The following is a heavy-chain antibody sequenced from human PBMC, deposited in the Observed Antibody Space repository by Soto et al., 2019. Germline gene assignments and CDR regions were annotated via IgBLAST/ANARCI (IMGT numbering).Heavy chain of an antibody. J-gene: IGHJ4*02. CDR2: IYYSGST. Sequence: SETLSLTCTVSGGSISSGGYYWSWIRQHPGKGLEWIGYIYYSGSTYYNPSLKSRVTISVDTSKNQFSLKLSSVTAADTAVYYCAVYSRLNPGYWGQGTLVTVSS. CDR1: GGSISSGGYY. CDR3: AVYSRLNPGY. D-gene: IGHD6-13*01. V-gene: IGHV4-31*03.